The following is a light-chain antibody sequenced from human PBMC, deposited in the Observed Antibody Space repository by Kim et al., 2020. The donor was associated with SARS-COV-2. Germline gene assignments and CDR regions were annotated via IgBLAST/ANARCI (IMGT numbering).Light chain of an antibody. J-gene: IGLJ3*02. CDR2: YDN. CDR1: SLVAKT. V-gene: IGLV3-21*04. CDR3: QVWDSDSDLVV. Sequence: SYELTQQPSVSVAPGKTATISCGGNSLVAKTVHWYQHKPGQAPVLVIQYDNERPSGIPERISASTSGNTATLTVSRVEAGDEADYYCQVWDSDSDLVVFGGGTQLTVL.